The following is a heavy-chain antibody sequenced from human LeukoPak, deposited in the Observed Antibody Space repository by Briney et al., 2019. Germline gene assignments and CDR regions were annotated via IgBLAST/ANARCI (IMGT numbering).Heavy chain of an antibody. Sequence: PGRSLRLSCAASGFTFDDYAMRWVRQATGKGLEWASGISWNSGSIGYADSVKGRFTISRDNAKYSLYLQMNSLRAEDTALCYCAKGPLLRYFDWLSEFDYWGQGTLVTVSS. CDR2: ISWNSGSI. J-gene: IGHJ4*02. V-gene: IGHV3-9*01. CDR3: AKGPLLRYFDWLSEFDY. D-gene: IGHD3-9*01. CDR1: GFTFDDYA.